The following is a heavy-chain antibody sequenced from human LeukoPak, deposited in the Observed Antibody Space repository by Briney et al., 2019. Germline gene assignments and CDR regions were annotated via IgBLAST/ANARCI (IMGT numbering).Heavy chain of an antibody. D-gene: IGHD5-18*01. CDR2: IIPIFGTA. J-gene: IGHJ4*02. V-gene: IGHV1-69*13. CDR1: GGTFSSYA. CDR3: ARDTAMVMGVDY. Sequence: GASVKVSCKASGGTFSSYAISWVRQAPGQGLEWMGGIIPIFGTANYAQKFQGRVTITADESTSTAYMELSSLRSEDTAVYYCARDTAMVMGVDYWGQGTLVTVSS.